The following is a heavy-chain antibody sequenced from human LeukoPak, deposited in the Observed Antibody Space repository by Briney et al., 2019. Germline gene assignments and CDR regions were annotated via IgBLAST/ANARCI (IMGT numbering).Heavy chain of an antibody. V-gene: IGHV4-59*11. Sequence: SETLSLTCTLSDASFNTHYWTWIRQPPGKGLEWIGYISYGGSTNYNPSLKSRVTISVDTSKNQFFLRLTSLTAADTAVYYCARDPTTVTKGFDIWGQGTMVTVSS. J-gene: IGHJ3*02. CDR2: ISYGGST. CDR3: ARDPTTVTKGFDI. D-gene: IGHD4-17*01. CDR1: DASFNTHY.